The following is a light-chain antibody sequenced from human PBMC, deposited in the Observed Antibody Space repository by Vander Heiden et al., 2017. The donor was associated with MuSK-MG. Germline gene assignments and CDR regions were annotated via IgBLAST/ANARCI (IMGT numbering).Light chain of an antibody. CDR2: AAS. CDR3: KQTDNVPWT. J-gene: IGKJ1*01. V-gene: IGKV1-39*01. CDR1: QTVVTY. Sequence: DVQMSHSPSSLSAPVGGRVTLACRASQTVVTYLKWNQQKLGKATKLLIYAASKLQSAVPSMFSASGSGTDCPLTISRLQTEDFATYVCKQTDNVPWTFGRGTEVEVK.